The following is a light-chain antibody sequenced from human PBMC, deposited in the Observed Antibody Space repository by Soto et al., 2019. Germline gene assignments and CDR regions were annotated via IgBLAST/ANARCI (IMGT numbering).Light chain of an antibody. Sequence: DIQMTQSPSSLSAFVGDRVTITCRASQDIGNFLACYQQKPGKVPKLLIYAASTLQSGVPSRFSGSGSGTEFILTISSLQPDDVATYYCQKCKVAPFTVGGGTKVDIK. CDR2: AAS. J-gene: IGKJ4*01. CDR3: QKCKVAPFT. V-gene: IGKV1-27*01. CDR1: QDIGNF.